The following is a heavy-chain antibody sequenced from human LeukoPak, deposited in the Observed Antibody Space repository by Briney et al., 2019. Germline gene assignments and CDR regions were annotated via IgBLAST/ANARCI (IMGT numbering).Heavy chain of an antibody. CDR3: ARNTSGFKLGDAFDI. V-gene: IGHV3-23*01. CDR1: GFTFSSYA. CDR2: ISGSAYST. D-gene: IGHD3-22*01. Sequence: GGSLRLSCAASGFTFSSYAMTWVRQAPGKGLEWISAISGSAYSTSYADSVKGRFTISRDNSKNTLYLQMNSLGAEDTAIYYCARNTSGFKLGDAFDIWGQGTMVTVSS. J-gene: IGHJ3*02.